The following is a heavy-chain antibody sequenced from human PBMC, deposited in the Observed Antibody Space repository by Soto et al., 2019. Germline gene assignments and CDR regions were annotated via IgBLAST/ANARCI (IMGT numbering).Heavy chain of an antibody. Sequence: GSLRLSCAASGFTFSSYAMHWVRQAPGKGLEWVAVISYDGINKYYADSVQGRFTISRDISKNTLYLQMNSLRTEDTAVYYCSRPLYSGSYSDYYFDYWGQGTLVTVSS. CDR2: ISYDGINK. D-gene: IGHD1-26*01. CDR3: SRPLYSGSYSDYYFDY. CDR1: GFTFSSYA. J-gene: IGHJ4*02. V-gene: IGHV3-30-3*01.